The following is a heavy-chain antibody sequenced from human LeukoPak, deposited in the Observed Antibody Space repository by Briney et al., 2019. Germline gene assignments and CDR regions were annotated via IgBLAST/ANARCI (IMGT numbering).Heavy chain of an antibody. V-gene: IGHV1-18*01. CDR2: ISAYNGNT. J-gene: IGHJ3*02. CDR3: ARELVTTVTTVDAFDI. D-gene: IGHD4-17*01. Sequence: ASVKVSCKASGYTFTSYGISWVRQAPGQGLEWMGWISAYNGNTNYAQKLQGRVTMTTDTSTSTAYMELRSLRSDDTAVYYRARELVTTVTTVDAFDIWGQGTMVTVSS. CDR1: GYTFTSYG.